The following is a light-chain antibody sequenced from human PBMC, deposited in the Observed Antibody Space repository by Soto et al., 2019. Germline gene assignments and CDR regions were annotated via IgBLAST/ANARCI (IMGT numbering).Light chain of an antibody. CDR2: AAS. Sequence: DIRMTQSPSSLSASVGDRVTITCRASHNIKSYLNWYQQNPGKAPKLLIYAASSLQSGVPSRFSGSGSRTAFTLTINSPQPEDFATYYCQQSLSTPLTFGGGTKVDIK. CDR1: HNIKSY. J-gene: IGKJ4*01. V-gene: IGKV1-39*01. CDR3: QQSLSTPLT.